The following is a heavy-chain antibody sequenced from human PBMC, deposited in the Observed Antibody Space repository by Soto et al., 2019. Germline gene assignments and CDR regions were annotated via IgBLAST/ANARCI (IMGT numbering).Heavy chain of an antibody. V-gene: IGHV4-59*01. CDR2: IYYSGNT. Sequence: QVQLQESGPGLVKPSETLSLTCTVSGGSISSYYWSWIRQPPGKGLEWIGYIYYSGNTNYNPSLKRRVIISIDTSKNQFSLKLSSVTAADTAVYYCARGPYYYYYGLDVWGQGTTVTVSS. CDR3: ARGPYYYYYGLDV. CDR1: GGSISSYY. J-gene: IGHJ6*02.